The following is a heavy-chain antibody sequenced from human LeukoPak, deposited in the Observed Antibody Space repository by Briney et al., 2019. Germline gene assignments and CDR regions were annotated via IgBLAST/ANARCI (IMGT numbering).Heavy chain of an antibody. J-gene: IGHJ4*02. V-gene: IGHV3-23*01. CDR3: AADPTLYSSGWSLFDY. Sequence: GGSLRLSCAASGFTFSSYAMSWVRQAPGKGLEWVSAISGSGGSTYYADSVKGRFTISRDNSKNTLYLQMNSLRAEDTAVYYCAADPTLYSSGWSLFDYWGQGTLVTVSS. CDR1: GFTFSSYA. D-gene: IGHD6-19*01. CDR2: ISGSGGST.